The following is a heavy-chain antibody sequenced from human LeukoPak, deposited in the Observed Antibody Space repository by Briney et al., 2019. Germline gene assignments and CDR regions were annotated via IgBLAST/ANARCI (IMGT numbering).Heavy chain of an antibody. CDR1: GFMFGNHG. CDR2: IGPSGVTR. J-gene: IGHJ3*01. V-gene: IGHV3-48*04. Sequence: GGSLRLSCEGSGFMFGNHGLIWVRQAPGKGLDWLSFIGPSGVTRLYANSVKGRFTISRDNAENSVFLQMNSLRVEDSAVYYCARVSPMTDGAFDLWGQGVMVTVSS. CDR3: ARVSPMTDGAFDL. D-gene: IGHD2-21*02.